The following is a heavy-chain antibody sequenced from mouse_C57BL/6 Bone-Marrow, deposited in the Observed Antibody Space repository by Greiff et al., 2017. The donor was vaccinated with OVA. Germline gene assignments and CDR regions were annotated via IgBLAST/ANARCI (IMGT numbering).Heavy chain of an antibody. Sequence: EVKLQESGAELVRPGASVKLSCTASGFNIKDDYMHWVKQRPEQGLEWIGWIDPENGDTEYASKFQGKATITADTSSNTAYLQLSSLTSEDTAVYYCTSFITTVVAPLAYWGRGTLVTVSA. V-gene: IGHV14-4*01. CDR3: TSFITTVVAPLAY. CDR2: IDPENGDT. D-gene: IGHD1-1*01. CDR1: GFNIKDDY. J-gene: IGHJ3*01.